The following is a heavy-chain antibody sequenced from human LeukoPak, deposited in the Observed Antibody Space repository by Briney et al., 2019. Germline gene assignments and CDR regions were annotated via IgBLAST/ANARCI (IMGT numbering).Heavy chain of an antibody. CDR2: IRYDGSNK. J-gene: IGHJ6*03. D-gene: IGHD3-9*01. CDR1: GFTFSSYG. CDR3: AKDLSREPTLTDVDWFSCMDV. V-gene: IGHV3-30*02. Sequence: GGSLRLSCAASGFTFSSYGMHWVRQAPGKGLEWVAFIRYDGSNKYYADSVKGRFTISRDNSKNTLYLQMNSLRAEDTAVYYCAKDLSREPTLTDVDWFSCMDVWGKGTTVTISS.